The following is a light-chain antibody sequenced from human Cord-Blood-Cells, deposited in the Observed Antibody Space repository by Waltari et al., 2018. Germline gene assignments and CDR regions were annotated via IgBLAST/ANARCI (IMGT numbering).Light chain of an antibody. V-gene: IGLV2-14*01. J-gene: IGLJ2*01. CDR1: SSDVGGYNY. Sequence: QSALTQPASVSGSPGQSITISCTGTSSDVGGYNYVSWYHQHPGKAPKLMIYDVSKRPSGVSNRFSGSKSGNTASLTISGLQAEDEADYYCSSYTSSSVVFGGGTKLTVL. CDR3: SSYTSSSVV. CDR2: DVS.